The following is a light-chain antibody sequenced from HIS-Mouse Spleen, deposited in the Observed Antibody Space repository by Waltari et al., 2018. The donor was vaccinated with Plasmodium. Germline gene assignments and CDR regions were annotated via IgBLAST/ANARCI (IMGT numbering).Light chain of an antibody. CDR3: LQDYNYPYT. J-gene: IGKJ2*01. Sequence: AIQMTQSPSSLSASVGDRVTITCRASQGIRNDLGWYQQKPGKAPKLLNSAASSLQSGVPSRFRRSGSGTDFTLTISSLQPEDFATYDCLQDYNYPYTFGQGTKLEIK. V-gene: IGKV1-6*01. CDR2: AAS. CDR1: QGIRND.